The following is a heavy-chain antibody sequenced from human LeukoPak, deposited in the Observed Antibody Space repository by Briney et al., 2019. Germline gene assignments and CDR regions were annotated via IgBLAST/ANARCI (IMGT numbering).Heavy chain of an antibody. D-gene: IGHD3-16*02. CDR1: GYAFIGYY. CDR2: INPNSGGT. J-gene: IGHJ4*02. Sequence: ASVKVSCKASGYAFIGYYLHWVRQAPGQGLEWMGWINPNSGGTNYAQKFQGRVTMTRDTSISTAYMELSSLRSDDTAVYYCAREGDYDYVWGTYRYWDDYWGQGTLVTLSS. V-gene: IGHV1-2*02. CDR3: AREGDYDYVWGTYRYWDDY.